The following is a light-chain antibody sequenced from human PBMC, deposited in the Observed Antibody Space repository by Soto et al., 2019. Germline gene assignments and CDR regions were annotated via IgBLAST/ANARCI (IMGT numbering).Light chain of an antibody. CDR1: SSDVGGYNY. CDR3: CSYAGSPYV. CDR2: EVS. V-gene: IGLV2-11*01. Sequence: QSALTQPRSVSGSPGQSVTISCTGTSSDVGGYNYVSWYQQYPGKAPKLMIYEVSNRPSRVPDRFSGSKSGNTASLTISGVQPEDEADYYCCSYAGSPYVFGSGTKVTVL. J-gene: IGLJ1*01.